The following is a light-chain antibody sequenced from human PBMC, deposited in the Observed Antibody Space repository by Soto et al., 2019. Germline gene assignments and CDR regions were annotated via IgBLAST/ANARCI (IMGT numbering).Light chain of an antibody. CDR2: ATS. CDR3: HQYVSSPPAWA. V-gene: IGKV3-20*01. Sequence: EIVLTQSPGTLSLSPGERATLSCRTSQSISSSYLAWSQQKPGQAPRLLISATSSRATGVPDRFSGSGSGTDFHLTISRLEAEDSAVYYCHQYVSSPPAWAFGQGTKVEIK. CDR1: QSISSSY. J-gene: IGKJ1*01.